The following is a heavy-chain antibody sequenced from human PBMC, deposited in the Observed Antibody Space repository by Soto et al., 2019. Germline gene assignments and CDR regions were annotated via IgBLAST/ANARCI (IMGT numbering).Heavy chain of an antibody. D-gene: IGHD2-21*02. V-gene: IGHV1-2*04. Sequence: EASVKVSCKASGYTFTGYYMHWVRQAPGQGLEWMGWINPNSGGTNYAQKSQGWVTMTRDTSISTAYMELSRLRSDDTAVYYCARVVLTAKTANDAFDIWGQGTMVTVSS. CDR3: ARVVLTAKTANDAFDI. CDR1: GYTFTGYY. CDR2: INPNSGGT. J-gene: IGHJ3*02.